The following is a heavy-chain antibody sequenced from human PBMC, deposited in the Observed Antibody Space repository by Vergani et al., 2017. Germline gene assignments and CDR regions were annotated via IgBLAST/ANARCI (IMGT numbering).Heavy chain of an antibody. Sequence: EVMLVQSGAEVKKPGESLKISCKYSESSFISNEIAWVRQMSGQGLQWMGNINPIDSKIVNSPSFQGQAIMSLDKSITTAYLQWRSLKASDTAIYYCTRHVPCGDGACLHFDHWGQGTQVTVSS. CDR1: ESSFISNE. CDR3: TRHVPCGDGACLHFDH. J-gene: IGHJ4*02. CDR2: INPIDSKI. D-gene: IGHD2-21*01. V-gene: IGHV5-51*01.